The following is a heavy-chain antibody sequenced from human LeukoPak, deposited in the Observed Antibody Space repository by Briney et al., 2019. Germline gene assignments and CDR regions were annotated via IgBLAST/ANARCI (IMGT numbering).Heavy chain of an antibody. CDR1: GGSINSNY. D-gene: IGHD3-3*01. V-gene: IGHV4-4*07. Sequence: PSETLSLTCTVSGGSINSNYWTWIRQPAGKGLEWIGRIYTSGSTNYNPSLKSRVTMSVDTSKNQFSLKLSSVTAADTAVYFCATERSASPYYFDYWGQGTLVTVSS. CDR2: IYTSGST. J-gene: IGHJ4*02. CDR3: ATERSASPYYFDY.